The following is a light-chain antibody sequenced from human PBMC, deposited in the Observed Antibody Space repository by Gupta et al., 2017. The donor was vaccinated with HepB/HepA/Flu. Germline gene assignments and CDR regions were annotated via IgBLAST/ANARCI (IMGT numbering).Light chain of an antibody. CDR2: DAS. J-gene: IGKJ4*01. CDR1: QDISKY. CDR3: QQYDNLPLT. V-gene: IGKV1-33*01. Sequence: DIQMTQSASSLSASIGDRVTITCQASQDISKYLNWYQQKPGKAPKFLIYDASTLETGVPSRFSGSGSGTDFTFTISSLQPEDIATYYCQQYDNLPLTFGGGTKVEIK.